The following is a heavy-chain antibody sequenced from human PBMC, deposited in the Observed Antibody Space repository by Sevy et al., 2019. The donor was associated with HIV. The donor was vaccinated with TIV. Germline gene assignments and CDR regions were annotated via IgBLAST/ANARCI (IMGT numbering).Heavy chain of an antibody. CDR2: LSFGCGEI. CDR1: GFTFSKYS. CDR3: ARERWTKPHDY. Sequence: GGCLRLSCAASGFTFSKYSMSWVRQPPGKGLEWVSTLSFGCGEINYADSVKGRFTISIDNSKSSVYLQMNNPRPEDTAVYYCARERWTKPHDYWGQGTLVTVSS. J-gene: IGHJ4*02. D-gene: IGHD2-15*01. V-gene: IGHV3-23*01.